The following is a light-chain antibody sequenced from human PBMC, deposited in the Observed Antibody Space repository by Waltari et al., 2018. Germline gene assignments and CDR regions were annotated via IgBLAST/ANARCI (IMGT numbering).Light chain of an antibody. CDR1: QNISPW. V-gene: IGKV1-5*03. CDR3: QRYKTSFRT. Sequence: DIQMTQSPSTLSASVGDRVTITCRASQNISPWLAWHQQKPGKAPRILIYKTSTLESGVPSRFSGSGSGTEFTLTISSLQPXDFATYYCQRYKTSFRTFGQGTRVEIK. J-gene: IGKJ1*01. CDR2: KTS.